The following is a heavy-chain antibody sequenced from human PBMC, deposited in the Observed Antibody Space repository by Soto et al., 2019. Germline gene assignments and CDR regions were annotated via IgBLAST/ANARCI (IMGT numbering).Heavy chain of an antibody. CDR2: ISSSGSTI. D-gene: IGHD6-6*01. Sequence: PGGSLRLSCAASGFTFSSYEMNWVRQAPGKGLEWVSYISSSGSTIYYADSVKGRFTISRDNAKNSLYLQMNSLRAEDTAVYYCARDSSSYDYYGMDVWGQGTTVTVS. J-gene: IGHJ6*02. V-gene: IGHV3-48*03. CDR3: ARDSSSYDYYGMDV. CDR1: GFTFSSYE.